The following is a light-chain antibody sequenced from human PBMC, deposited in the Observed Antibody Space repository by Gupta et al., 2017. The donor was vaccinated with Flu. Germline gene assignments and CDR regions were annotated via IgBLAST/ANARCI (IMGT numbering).Light chain of an antibody. V-gene: IGLV1-40*01. Sequence: QSVLTQPPSVSGAPGQRVTISCPGSSSDIGAGHDVHWYQQLPGTAPKLLIYGNSNRPSGVPDRFSVSKSGTSASLAITGLQAEDEGDYYCQSYDIGLNGPYVFGTGTKVTVL. CDR2: GNS. CDR3: QSYDIGLNGPYV. J-gene: IGLJ1*01. CDR1: SSDIGAGHD.